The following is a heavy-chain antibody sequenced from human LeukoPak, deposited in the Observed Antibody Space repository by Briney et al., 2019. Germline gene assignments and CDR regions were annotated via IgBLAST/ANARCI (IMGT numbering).Heavy chain of an antibody. D-gene: IGHD6-13*01. V-gene: IGHV1-69*05. CDR2: IIPIFGTA. J-gene: IGHJ4*02. Sequence: SVKVSCKASGGTFSSYAISWVRQAPGQGLEWMGGIIPIFGTANYAQKFQGKVTITTDESTSTAYMELSSLRSEDTAVYYCASGAAAGRITFDYWGQGTLVTVSS. CDR1: GGTFSSYA. CDR3: ASGAAAGRITFDY.